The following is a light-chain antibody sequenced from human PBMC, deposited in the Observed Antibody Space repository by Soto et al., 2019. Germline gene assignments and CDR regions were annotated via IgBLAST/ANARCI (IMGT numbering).Light chain of an antibody. Sequence: EIVLTQSPATLSVSPGETATLSCRTSQIVGTNLAWYRQKPGQAPRLLIYGAFIRAPGFPVRFRGTGSGSEFTLTNRGLQSEDGTSPSGTFGQGSKVDI. J-gene: IGKJ1*01. V-gene: IGKV3-15*01. CDR2: GAF. CDR1: QIVGTN. CDR3: T.